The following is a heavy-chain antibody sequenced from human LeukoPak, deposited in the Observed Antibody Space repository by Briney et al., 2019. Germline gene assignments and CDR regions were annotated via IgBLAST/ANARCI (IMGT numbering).Heavy chain of an antibody. V-gene: IGHV3-33*01. CDR3: ARDYDFWSGYYYGMDV. CDR2: IWYDGSNK. J-gene: IGHJ6*02. CDR1: GFTFSSYG. Sequence: GGSLRLSCAASGFTFSSYGMHWVRQAPGKGLEWVAVIWYDGSNKYYADSVKGRFTISRDNSKNTLYLQMNSLRAEDTAVYYCARDYDFWSGYYYGMDVWGQGTTVTASS. D-gene: IGHD3-3*01.